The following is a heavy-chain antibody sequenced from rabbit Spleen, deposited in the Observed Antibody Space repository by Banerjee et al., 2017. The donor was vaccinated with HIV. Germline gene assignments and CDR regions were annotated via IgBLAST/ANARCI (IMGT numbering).Heavy chain of an antibody. J-gene: IGHJ4*01. D-gene: IGHD1-1*01. CDR1: GFSFSSNW. CDR2: IDTNDGDT. V-gene: IGHV1S45*01. CDR3: ARDLVAVIGWNFNL. Sequence: LEESGGGLVKPGGTLTLTCTVSGFSFSSNWICWVRQAPGKGLEWIACIDTNDGDTDYANWPKGRFTISKTSSTTVTLQMTSLTAADTATYFCARDLVAVIGWNFNLWGQGTLVT.